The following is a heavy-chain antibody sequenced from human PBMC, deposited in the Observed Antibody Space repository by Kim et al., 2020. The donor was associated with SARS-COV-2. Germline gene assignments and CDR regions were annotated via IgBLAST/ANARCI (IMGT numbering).Heavy chain of an antibody. CDR2: INPNSGGT. D-gene: IGHD6-13*01. V-gene: IGHV1-2*02. Sequence: ASVKVSCKASGYTFTGYYMHWVRQAPGQGLEWMGWINPNSGGTNYAQKFQGRVTMTRDTSISTAYMELSRLRSDDTAVYYCAGGRGSSWYYFDYWGQGTLVTVSS. CDR3: AGGRGSSWYYFDY. CDR1: GYTFTGYY. J-gene: IGHJ4*02.